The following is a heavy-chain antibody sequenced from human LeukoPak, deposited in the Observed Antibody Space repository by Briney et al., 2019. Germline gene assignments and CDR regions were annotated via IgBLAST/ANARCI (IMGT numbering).Heavy chain of an antibody. CDR2: IYYSGST. Sequence: SETLSLTCTVSGGSISSGDYYWSWIRQPPGKGLEWIGYIYYSGSTYYKPSLKSRVTISVDTSKNQFSLKLSSVTAADTAVYYCARDHGLPGYFDYWGQGTLVTVSS. CDR3: ARDHGLPGYFDY. CDR1: GGSISSGDYY. V-gene: IGHV4-30-4*01. D-gene: IGHD4-17*01. J-gene: IGHJ4*02.